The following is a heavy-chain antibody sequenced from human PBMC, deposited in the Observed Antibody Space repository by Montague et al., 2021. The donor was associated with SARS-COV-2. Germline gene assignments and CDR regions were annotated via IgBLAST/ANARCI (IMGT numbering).Heavy chain of an antibody. CDR3: ARIPEYSSGGGPDWYFDL. CDR2: IDWDDDT. D-gene: IGHD6-19*01. Sequence: PALVKPTQTLTLTCTFSGFSVSTSGLCVSWIRQPPGKALEWLALIDWDDDTYYSTSLKTRLAISKDTSKNPVVLTMTDMDPVETGTYYCARIPEYSSGGGPDWYFDLWGRGTLVTVSS. V-gene: IGHV2-70*01. J-gene: IGHJ2*01. CDR1: GFSVSTSGLC.